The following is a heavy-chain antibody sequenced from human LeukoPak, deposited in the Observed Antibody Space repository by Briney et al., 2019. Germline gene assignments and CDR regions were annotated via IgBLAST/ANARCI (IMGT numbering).Heavy chain of an antibody. CDR3: ARASYYYGSGSSARGAFDI. Sequence: ASVKVSCKASGYTFTSYGISRVRQAPGQGLEWMGWISAYNGNTNYAQKLQGRVTMTTDTSTSTAYMELRSLRSDDTAVYYCARASYYYGSGSSARGAFDIWGQGTMVTVSS. CDR1: GYTFTSYG. CDR2: ISAYNGNT. J-gene: IGHJ3*02. D-gene: IGHD3-10*01. V-gene: IGHV1-18*01.